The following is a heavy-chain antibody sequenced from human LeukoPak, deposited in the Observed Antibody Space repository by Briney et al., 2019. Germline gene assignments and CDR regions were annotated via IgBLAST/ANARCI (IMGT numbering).Heavy chain of an antibody. CDR2: IDTSGSYI. V-gene: IGHV3-21*01. CDR3: AKDRLGVTTPKAYFDY. D-gene: IGHD4-11*01. J-gene: IGHJ4*02. CDR1: GFTFSNYG. Sequence: GGSLRLSCAASGFTFSNYGLNWVRQVPGKGLEWVSFIDTSGSYIYYGDSVKGRVTISRDNAKNSLYLQMNSLRTEDTAVYYCAKDRLGVTTPKAYFDYWGQGTLVTVSS.